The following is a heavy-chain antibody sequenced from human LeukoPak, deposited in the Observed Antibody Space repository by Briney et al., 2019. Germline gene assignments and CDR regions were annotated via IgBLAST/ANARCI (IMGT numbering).Heavy chain of an antibody. CDR1: GFTFSSYS. V-gene: IGHV3-21*01. Sequence: KPGGSLRLSCAASGFTFSSYSMNWVRQAPGKGLEWVSSISSISRYIYYADSVKGRFTISRDNAKNSLYLQMNSLRAEDTAVYYCARDPTPRYCSGGSCYTHYGMDAWGQGTTVTVSS. CDR3: ARDPTPRYCSGGSCYTHYGMDA. D-gene: IGHD2-15*01. J-gene: IGHJ6*02. CDR2: ISSISRYI.